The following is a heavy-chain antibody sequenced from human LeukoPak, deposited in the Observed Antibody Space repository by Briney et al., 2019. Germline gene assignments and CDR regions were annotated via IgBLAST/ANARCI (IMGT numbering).Heavy chain of an antibody. D-gene: IGHD6-19*01. Sequence: GGSLRLSCAASGFRFSTYGMHWVRQAPGKGLEWVAVIWYDGNNKYYRDSVKGRFTISRDNAKNSLYLQMNSLRAEDTALYYCAKDSYSSGWYDWDYWGQGTLVTVSS. J-gene: IGHJ4*02. CDR3: AKDSYSSGWYDWDY. V-gene: IGHV3-33*03. CDR2: IWYDGNNK. CDR1: GFRFSTYG.